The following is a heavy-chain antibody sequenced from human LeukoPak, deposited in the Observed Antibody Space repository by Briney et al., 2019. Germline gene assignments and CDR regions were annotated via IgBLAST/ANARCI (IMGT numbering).Heavy chain of an antibody. D-gene: IGHD3-3*01. Sequence: RGESLKISCKGSGYTFHSYWIAWVRQMPGKGLEWMGIIYPGDSDTRYSPSFQGQVTISAYKSIRTAYLQWSSLKASDTAMYYCARLVRSETPIDYWGQGTLVTVSS. CDR2: IYPGDSDT. CDR3: ARLVRSETPIDY. J-gene: IGHJ4*02. V-gene: IGHV5-51*01. CDR1: GYTFHSYW.